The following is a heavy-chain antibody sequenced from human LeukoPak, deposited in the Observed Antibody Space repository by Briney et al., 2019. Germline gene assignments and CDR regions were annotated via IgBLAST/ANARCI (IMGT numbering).Heavy chain of an antibody. CDR1: GFTFSSYS. CDR2: ISSSSSYI. CDR3: ARDSRFYDFWSGHLYYFDY. Sequence: PGGSLRLSCAASGFTFSSYSMNWVRQAPGKGLEWVSSISSSSSYIYYADSVKGRFTISRDNAKNSLYLQMNSLRAEDTAVYYCARDSRFYDFWSGHLYYFDYWGQGTLVTVSS. D-gene: IGHD3-3*01. V-gene: IGHV3-21*01. J-gene: IGHJ4*02.